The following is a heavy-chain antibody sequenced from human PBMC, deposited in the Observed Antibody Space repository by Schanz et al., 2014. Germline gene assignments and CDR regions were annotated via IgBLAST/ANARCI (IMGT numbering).Heavy chain of an antibody. CDR1: GGDIGNYY. D-gene: IGHD3-3*01. J-gene: IGHJ5*02. Sequence: QVQLQESGPGLVKPSETLSLTCSVSGGDIGNYYWSWIRQPPGKGLEWIGYIHQSGGTNYNPSLKSRVAILVDTSKNQFSLRLTSLSAADTAVYYCAKFLYDDPSWGQGTLVTVSS. CDR3: AKFLYDDPS. V-gene: IGHV4-59*08. CDR2: IHQSGGT.